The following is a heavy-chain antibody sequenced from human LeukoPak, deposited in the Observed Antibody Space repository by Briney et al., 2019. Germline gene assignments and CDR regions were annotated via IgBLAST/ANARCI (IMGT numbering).Heavy chain of an antibody. D-gene: IGHD5-24*01. CDR1: GYTFNTYA. Sequence: ASVKVSCKASGYTFNTYAFSWVRQAPGQGLEWMGWISAYNGNTNYAQKFQGRVTMTTHTSTSTAHMELRNLRSDDTAVYYCGRDLPRLAGDNYGIDYWGQGTLVTVSS. V-gene: IGHV1-18*01. CDR2: ISAYNGNT. J-gene: IGHJ4*02. CDR3: GRDLPRLAGDNYGIDY.